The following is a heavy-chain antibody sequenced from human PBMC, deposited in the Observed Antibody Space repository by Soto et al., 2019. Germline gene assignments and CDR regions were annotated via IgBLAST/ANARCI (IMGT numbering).Heavy chain of an antibody. Sequence: QLGGSLRLSCAASGFTFSSYAMSWVRQAPGKGLEWVSAISGSGGSTYYADSVKGRFTISRDNSKNTLYLQMNSLRAEDTAVYYCAKDQRYCSGGSCYYYYYMDVWGKGTTVTVSS. CDR1: GFTFSSYA. J-gene: IGHJ6*03. CDR3: AKDQRYCSGGSCYYYYYMDV. D-gene: IGHD2-15*01. CDR2: ISGSGGST. V-gene: IGHV3-23*01.